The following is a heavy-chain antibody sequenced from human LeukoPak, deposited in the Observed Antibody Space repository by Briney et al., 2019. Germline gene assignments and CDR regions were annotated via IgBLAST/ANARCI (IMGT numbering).Heavy chain of an antibody. CDR2: IDPGDSDA. CDR1: GYSFTNYW. J-gene: IGHJ6*02. Sequence: GESLKISYYGSGYSFTNYWIGWVRQMPGKGLEWMGHIDPGDSDARYSPSFEGQVTISADKSTSTAYLQWSSLKAADTAMYYCTRRRTPLSGLDVWGQGTTVTVSS. V-gene: IGHV5-51*01. CDR3: TRRRTPLSGLDV.